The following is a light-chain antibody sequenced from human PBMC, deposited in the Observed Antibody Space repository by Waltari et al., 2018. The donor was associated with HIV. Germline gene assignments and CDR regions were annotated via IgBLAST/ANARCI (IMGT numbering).Light chain of an antibody. V-gene: IGLV2-18*02. CDR1: SSDVGSYNR. Sequence: QSALTQPPSVSGSPGQSVTISCPGTSSDVGSYNRVSWYQQPPGTAPKLMIYEVSDRPSGVPDRFSGSKSGNTASLIISGLQAEDEADYYCSSYTSSGTVVFGGGTRLTVL. CDR3: SSYTSSGTVV. CDR2: EVS. J-gene: IGLJ2*01.